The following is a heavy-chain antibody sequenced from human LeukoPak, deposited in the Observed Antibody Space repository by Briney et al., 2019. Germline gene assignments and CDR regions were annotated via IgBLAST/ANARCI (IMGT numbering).Heavy chain of an antibody. CDR1: GYTFTSYY. D-gene: IGHD1-26*01. CDR3: ASSGSYHKVSDY. Sequence: ASVKVSCKASGYTFTSYYMHRVRQAPGQGLEWMGIINPSGGSTSYAQKFQGRVTMTRDTSTSTVYMELSSLRSEDTAVYYCASSGSYHKVSDYWGQGTLVTVSS. J-gene: IGHJ4*02. V-gene: IGHV1-46*01. CDR2: INPSGGST.